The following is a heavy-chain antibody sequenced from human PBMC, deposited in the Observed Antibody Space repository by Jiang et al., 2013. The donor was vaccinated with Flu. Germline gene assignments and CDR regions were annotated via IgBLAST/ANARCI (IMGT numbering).Heavy chain of an antibody. D-gene: IGHD3-10*01. CDR3: AKDSLLWFGELDAFDI. V-gene: IGHV3-30*02. CDR1: GFTFSSYG. Sequence: VQLVESGGGVVQPGGSLRLSCAASGFTFSSYGMHWVRQAPGKGLEWVAFIRYDGSNKYYADSVKGRFTISRDNSKNTLYLQMNSLRAEDTAVYYCAKDSLLWFGELDAFDIWGQGTMVTVSS. J-gene: IGHJ3*02. CDR2: IRYDGSNK.